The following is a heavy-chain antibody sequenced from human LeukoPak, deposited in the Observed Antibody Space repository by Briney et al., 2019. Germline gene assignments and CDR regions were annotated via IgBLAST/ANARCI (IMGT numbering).Heavy chain of an antibody. J-gene: IGHJ4*02. D-gene: IGHD6-13*01. V-gene: IGHV4-59*01. CDR1: GGSISSYY. CDR3: ARDDPWGSSWYGY. Sequence: PSETLSLTCTVSGGSISSYYWSWIRQPPGKGLEWIGYIYYSGSTNYNPSLKSRVTISVDTSKNQFSLKLSSVAAADTAVYYCARDDPWGSSWYGYWGQGTLVTVSS. CDR2: IYYSGST.